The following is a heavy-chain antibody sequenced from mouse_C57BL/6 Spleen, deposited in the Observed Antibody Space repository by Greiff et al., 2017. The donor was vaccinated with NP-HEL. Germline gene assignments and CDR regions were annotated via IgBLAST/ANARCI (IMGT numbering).Heavy chain of an antibody. CDR3: AREPYGNF. D-gene: IGHD2-1*01. Sequence: EVQLQQSGPELVKPGASVKISCKASGYTFTDYYMNWVKQSHGKSLEWIGDINPNNGGTSYNQKFKGKATLTVDKSSSTAYMELRSLTSEDSAVYYCAREPYGNFWGQGTLVTVSA. CDR2: INPNNGGT. J-gene: IGHJ3*01. CDR1: GYTFTDYY. V-gene: IGHV1-26*01.